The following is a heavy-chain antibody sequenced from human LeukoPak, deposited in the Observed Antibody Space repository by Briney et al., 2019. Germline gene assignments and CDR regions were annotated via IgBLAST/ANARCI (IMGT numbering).Heavy chain of an antibody. V-gene: IGHV1-2*02. D-gene: IGHD5-18*01. CDR2: INPNSGGT. CDR1: GYTFTGYY. CDR3: AKESDTAMAYDY. Sequence: ASVKVSCKASGYTFTGYYMHWVRQAPGQGLEWMGWINPNSGGTNYAQKFQGRVTMTRDTSISTAYMELSRLRSDDTAVYYCAKESDTAMAYDYWGQGTLVTVSS. J-gene: IGHJ4*02.